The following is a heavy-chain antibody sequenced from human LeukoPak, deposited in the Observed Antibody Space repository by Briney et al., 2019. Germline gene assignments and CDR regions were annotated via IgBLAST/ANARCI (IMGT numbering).Heavy chain of an antibody. CDR2: VSPDGRTT. D-gene: IGHD5-18*01. CDR1: GFTFSSYW. J-gene: IGHJ4*02. Sequence: GGSLRLSCAASGFTFSSYWMHWVRQVPGKGLVWVSRVSPDGRTTSYADSVKGRFTISRDDAKNTVYLQMISLRADDTAVYYCVRAKSGHYGYSDYWGQGTLVTVSS. V-gene: IGHV3-74*01. CDR3: VRAKSGHYGYSDY.